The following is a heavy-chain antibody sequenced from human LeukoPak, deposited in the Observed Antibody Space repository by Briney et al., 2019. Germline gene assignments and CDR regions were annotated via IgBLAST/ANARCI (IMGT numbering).Heavy chain of an antibody. V-gene: IGHV3-23*01. CDR2: VSGSGNIT. CDR3: AKTIAVSATGY. Sequence: GGSLRLSCVASGFTFRSYAMTWVRQAPGKGLEWVSAVSGSGNITYHADSVKGRFTISRDNSKNTLYLQMNSLRAEDTAVYYCAKTIAVSATGYWGQGTLVTVSS. CDR1: GFTFRSYA. D-gene: IGHD6-19*01. J-gene: IGHJ4*02.